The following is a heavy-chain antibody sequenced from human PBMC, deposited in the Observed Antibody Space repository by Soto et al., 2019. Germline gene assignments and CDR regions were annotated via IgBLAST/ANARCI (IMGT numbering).Heavy chain of an antibody. J-gene: IGHJ4*02. CDR1: GGSISSGGYY. Sequence: SETLSLTCTVSGGSISSGGYYWSWIRQHPGKGLEWIGYIYYSGSTYYNPSLKSRVTISVDTSKNQFSLKLSSVTAADTAVYYCARESGGVTQTLFEFWGQGTRVTVSS. CDR2: IYYSGST. V-gene: IGHV4-31*03. CDR3: ARESGGVTQTLFEF. D-gene: IGHD2-21*02.